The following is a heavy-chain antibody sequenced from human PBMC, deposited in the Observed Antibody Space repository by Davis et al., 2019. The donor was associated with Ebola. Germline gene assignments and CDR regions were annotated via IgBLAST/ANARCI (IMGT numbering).Heavy chain of an antibody. Sequence: PSETLSLTCTVSGGSISSYYWSWIRQPPGKGLEWIGYIYYSGSTNYNPSLKSRVTISVDTSKNQFSLKLSSVTAADTAVYYCARRSYYDSSGYYYWYFDLWGRGTLVTVSS. CDR2: IYYSGST. CDR1: GGSISSYY. V-gene: IGHV4-59*01. D-gene: IGHD3-22*01. CDR3: ARRSYYDSSGYYYWYFDL. J-gene: IGHJ2*01.